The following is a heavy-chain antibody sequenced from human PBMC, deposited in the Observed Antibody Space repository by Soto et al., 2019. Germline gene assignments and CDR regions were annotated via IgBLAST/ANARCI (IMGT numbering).Heavy chain of an antibody. CDR1: GFTFDDYA. CDR3: ARDGVAAGLYFDC. V-gene: IGHV3-7*01. D-gene: IGHD6-25*01. CDR2: IKYDGREK. J-gene: IGHJ4*02. Sequence: EVQLVESGGGLVQPGRSLRLSCAASGFTFDDYAMHWVRQAPGKGLEWVASIKYDGREKSYVDSVKGRFTIYRDNAKNSLYLQMNSLRAEDTAVYYCARDGVAAGLYFDCWGQGTLVTVSS.